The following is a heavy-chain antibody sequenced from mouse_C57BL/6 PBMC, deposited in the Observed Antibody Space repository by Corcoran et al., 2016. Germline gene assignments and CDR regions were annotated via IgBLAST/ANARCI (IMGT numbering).Heavy chain of an antibody. CDR3: AREGGLLLGGY. V-gene: IGHV9-3*01. D-gene: IGHD2-1*01. CDR2: INTYSGVP. CDR1: GYTFTTYG. Sequence: QIQLVQSGPELKKPGETVKISCKDSGYTFTTYGMSWVKQAPGKGLKWMGWINTYSGVPTYADDFKGRFAFSLETSASTAYLQINNLKNEDTATYFCAREGGLLLGGYWGQGTTLTVSS. J-gene: IGHJ2*01.